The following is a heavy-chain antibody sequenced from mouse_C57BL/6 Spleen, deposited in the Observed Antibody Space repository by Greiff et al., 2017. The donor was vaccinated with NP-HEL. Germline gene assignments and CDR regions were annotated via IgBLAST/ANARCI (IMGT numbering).Heavy chain of an antibody. J-gene: IGHJ4*01. Sequence: VQLQQSGAELVRPGTSVKVSCKASGYAFTNYLIEWVKQRPGQGLEWIGVINPGSGGTHYNEKFKGKATLTADKSSSTAYMQLSSLTSEDSAVYFCARGAQAPYYAMDYWGQGTSVTVSS. D-gene: IGHD3-2*02. CDR1: GYAFTNYL. V-gene: IGHV1-54*01. CDR2: INPGSGGT. CDR3: ARGAQAPYYAMDY.